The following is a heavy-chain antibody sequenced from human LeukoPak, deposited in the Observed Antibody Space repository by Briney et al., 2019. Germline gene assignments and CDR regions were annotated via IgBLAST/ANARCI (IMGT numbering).Heavy chain of an antibody. V-gene: IGHV3-21*01. D-gene: IGHD2-21*01. CDR2: ISSNSEYI. CDR3: ARGLCGGDCYDY. J-gene: IGHJ4*02. Sequence: GGSLRLSCAASGFTFSSYHINWVRQAPGKGPEWVSSISSNSEYIYYADSVKGRFTISRDNAKNSLYLQMNSLRAEDTAVYYCARGLCGGDCYDYWGQGTLVTVSS. CDR1: GFTFSSYH.